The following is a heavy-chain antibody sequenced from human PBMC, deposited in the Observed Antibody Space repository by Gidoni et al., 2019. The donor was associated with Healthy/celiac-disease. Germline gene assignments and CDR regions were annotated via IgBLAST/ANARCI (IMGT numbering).Heavy chain of an antibody. CDR1: GFTFSSSS. J-gene: IGHJ6*02. CDR3: AREECGAIFGRRDYCYYGMDV. Sequence: EVQLVESGGGLVQPGGSLILSCAASGFTFSSSSMNWVRQAPGKGLEWVSYISSSSSTIYYADSVKGRFTISRDNAKNSLYLQMNSLRAEDTAVYYCAREECGAIFGRRDYCYYGMDVWGQGTTVTVSS. V-gene: IGHV3-48*01. CDR2: ISSSSSTI. D-gene: IGHD3-3*01.